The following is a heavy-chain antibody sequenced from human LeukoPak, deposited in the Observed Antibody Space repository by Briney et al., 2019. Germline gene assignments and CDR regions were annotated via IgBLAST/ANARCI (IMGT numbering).Heavy chain of an antibody. V-gene: IGHV3-48*04. D-gene: IGHD4-17*01. Sequence: GGSLRLSCAASGFTFSSYSMSWVRQAPGKGLEWVSYISSGSSTIYNADSVKGRFTISRDNAKNSLYLQMNSLRAEDTAVYYCGRDLPTVTSIDYWGQGTLVTVSS. CDR2: ISSGSSTI. CDR1: GFTFSSYS. CDR3: GRDLPTVTSIDY. J-gene: IGHJ4*02.